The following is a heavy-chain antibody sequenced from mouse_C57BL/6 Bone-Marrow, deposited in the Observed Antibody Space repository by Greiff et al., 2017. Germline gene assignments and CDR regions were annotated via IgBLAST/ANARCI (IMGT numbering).Heavy chain of an antibody. CDR3: ARGGVFITTAFDV. CDR2: IFPGSGST. Sequence: VKLQESGPELVKPGASVKISCKASGYTFTDYYINWVKQRPGQGLEWIGWIFPGSGSTYYNEKFKGKATLTVDKSSSTAYMLLSSLTSEDSAVYFCARGGVFITTAFDVWGTGTTGTVSS. V-gene: IGHV1-75*01. CDR1: GYTFTDYY. J-gene: IGHJ1*03. D-gene: IGHD1-1*01.